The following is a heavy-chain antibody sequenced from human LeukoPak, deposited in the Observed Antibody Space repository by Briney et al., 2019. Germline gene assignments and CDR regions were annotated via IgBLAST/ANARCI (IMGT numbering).Heavy chain of an antibody. Sequence: SETLSLTCTVSGGSISSSGSYWGWIRQPPGKGLEWIGTISYSGGTYYNPSLESRVTISVDTSKNHFSLRLSSVTAADTAVYYCARHQGEATVTAIYYLDYWGQGTLVTVSS. J-gene: IGHJ4*02. V-gene: IGHV4-39*01. CDR2: ISYSGGT. CDR1: GGSISSSGSY. CDR3: ARHQGEATVTAIYYLDY. D-gene: IGHD4-17*01.